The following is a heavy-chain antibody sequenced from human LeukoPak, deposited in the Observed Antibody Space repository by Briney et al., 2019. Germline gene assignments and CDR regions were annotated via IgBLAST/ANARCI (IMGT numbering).Heavy chain of an antibody. CDR2: ISGSGGST. D-gene: IGHD6-19*01. J-gene: IGHJ4*02. V-gene: IGHV3-23*01. CDR1: GFTFSSYG. Sequence: GGSLRLSCAASGFTFSSYGMHWVRQAPGKGLEWVSAISGSGGSTYYADSVKGRFTISRDNSKNTLYLQMNSLRADDTAVYYCAKTPLAVAPGDFFDYWGRGTLVTVSS. CDR3: AKTPLAVAPGDFFDY.